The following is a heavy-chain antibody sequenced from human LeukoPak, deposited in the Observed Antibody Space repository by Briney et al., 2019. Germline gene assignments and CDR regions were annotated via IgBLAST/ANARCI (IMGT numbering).Heavy chain of an antibody. J-gene: IGHJ4*02. CDR2: GDYSGGT. CDR3: AKDKEVYCSSTSCYANLLLDY. V-gene: IGHV4-39*07. D-gene: IGHD2-2*01. Sequence: SETLSLTCTVSGDSFTSVTDYWAWIRQPPGKGLEWIASGDYSGGTYYNPSLESRVAISADTSKNQFSLKLSSVTAADTAVYYCAKDKEVYCSSTSCYANLLLDYWGQGTLVAVSS. CDR1: GDSFTSVTDY.